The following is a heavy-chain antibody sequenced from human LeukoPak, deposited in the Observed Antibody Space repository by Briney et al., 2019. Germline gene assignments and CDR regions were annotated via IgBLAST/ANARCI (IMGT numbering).Heavy chain of an antibody. CDR2: INPNSGGT. V-gene: IGHV1-2*02. J-gene: IGHJ5*02. CDR3: ARDFGYSSSWFPDP. CDR1: GYTFTGYY. D-gene: IGHD6-13*01. Sequence: ASVKVSCKASGYTFTGYYMHWVRQAPGQGLEWMGWINPNSGGTNYAQKFQGRVTMTRDTSISTAYMELSRLRSDDTAVYYCARDFGYSSSWFPDPWGQGTLVTVSS.